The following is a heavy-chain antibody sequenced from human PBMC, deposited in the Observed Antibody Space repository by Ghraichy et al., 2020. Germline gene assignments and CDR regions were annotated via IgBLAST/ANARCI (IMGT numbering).Heavy chain of an antibody. D-gene: IGHD3-10*01. CDR2: IYSGGST. CDR3: ARYYYGSGSYSYYYYGMDV. V-gene: IGHV3-53*01. Sequence: GGSLRLSCAASGFTVSSNYMSWVRQAPGKGLEWVSVIYSGGSTYYADSVKGRFTISRDNSKNTLYLQMNSLRAEDTAVYYCARYYYGSGSYSYYYYGMDVWGQGTTVTVSS. J-gene: IGHJ6*02. CDR1: GFTVSSNY.